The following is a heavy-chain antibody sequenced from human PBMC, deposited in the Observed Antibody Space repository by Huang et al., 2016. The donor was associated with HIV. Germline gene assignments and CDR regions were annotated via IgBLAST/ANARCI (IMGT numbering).Heavy chain of an antibody. Sequence: LLLRESGSGLVKTSETMSLSCTVAFASISCNSKYWTWVRQSPGKGLEWIASLNYGGRTYYNPSLKSRVSMSVDTSHKQHFSLTLASVTAADTAVYFCASGPVIVSISRFYFEQWGPGILVTV. V-gene: IGHV4-39*02. CDR3: ASGPVIVSISRFYFEQ. CDR2: LNYGGRT. D-gene: IGHD3-22*01. J-gene: IGHJ4*02. CDR1: FASISCNSKY.